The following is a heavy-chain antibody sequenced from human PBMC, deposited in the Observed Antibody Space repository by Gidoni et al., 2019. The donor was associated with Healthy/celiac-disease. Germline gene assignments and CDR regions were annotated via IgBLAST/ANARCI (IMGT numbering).Heavy chain of an antibody. J-gene: IGHJ4*02. CDR2: INHSGST. CDR3: ARGPSIAAARRFDY. Sequence: QVQLQQWGAGLLKPSETLSLTCAVYGGSFSGYYWSWIRQPPGEGLEWIGEINHSGSTNYNPSIKSRVTISVDTSKNQFSLKLSSVTAADTAVYYCARGPSIAAARRFDYWGQGTLVTVSS. V-gene: IGHV4-34*01. D-gene: IGHD6-13*01. CDR1: GGSFSGYY.